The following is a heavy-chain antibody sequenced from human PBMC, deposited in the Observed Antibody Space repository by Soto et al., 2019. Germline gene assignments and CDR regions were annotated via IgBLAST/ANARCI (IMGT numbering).Heavy chain of an antibody. CDR1: GYSFFSHW. V-gene: IGHV5-51*01. CDR3: ARRPWLSGYYDY. D-gene: IGHD3-22*01. Sequence: ESLKISCKGSGYSFFSHWIGWVRQMPGKGLEWVGIIYPADSETRYSPSFQGQVTISVDKSINTAYLQWSSLKASDTAMYYCARRPWLSGYYDYWGQGTLVTVSS. J-gene: IGHJ4*02. CDR2: IYPADSET.